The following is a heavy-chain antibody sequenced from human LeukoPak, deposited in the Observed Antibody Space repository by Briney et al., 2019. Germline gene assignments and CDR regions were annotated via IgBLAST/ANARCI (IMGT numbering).Heavy chain of an antibody. CDR1: GFSLSTRGVG. V-gene: IGHV2-5*01. J-gene: IGHJ3*02. CDR2: IYGNGDK. Sequence: SGPTLVNPTQTLSLTCTFSGFSLSTRGVGVGWIRQPPGKALVWLALIYGNGDKRYSPSLKSRLTITNDTSKHQVGLTMTNMDPVDTATYYCAHFITMIVGVITPDAFDIWGQGTMVTVPS. CDR3: AHFITMIVGVITPDAFDI. D-gene: IGHD3-22*01.